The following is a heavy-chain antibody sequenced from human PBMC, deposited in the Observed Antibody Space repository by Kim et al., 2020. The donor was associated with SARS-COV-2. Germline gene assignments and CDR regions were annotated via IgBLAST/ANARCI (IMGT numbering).Heavy chain of an antibody. V-gene: IGHV4-59*08. CDR3: ARAQDSSSWSMGFDY. J-gene: IGHJ4*02. CDR2: IYYSGST. D-gene: IGHD6-13*01. Sequence: SETLSLTCTVSGGSISSYYWSWIRQPPGKGLEWIGYIYYSGSTKYNPSLKSRVTISVDTSKNQFSLKLSSVTAADTAEYYCARAQDSSSWSMGFDYWGQGTLVTVSS. CDR1: GGSISSYY.